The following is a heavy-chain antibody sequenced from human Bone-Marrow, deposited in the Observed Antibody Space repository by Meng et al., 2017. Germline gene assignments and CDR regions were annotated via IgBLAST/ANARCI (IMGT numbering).Heavy chain of an antibody. D-gene: IGHD1-1*01. Sequence: EVQVGGSGGGLVQPGGSLRLSCAASGFTFSNYAMSWVRQAPGQGLEWVSAISGRGGSTYYADSVKGRFTISRDNSKNTLYLQMNSLRAEDTAVYYCAEGGLEGDFDYWGQGTLVTVSS. V-gene: IGHV3-23*04. CDR1: GFTFSNYA. CDR2: ISGRGGST. CDR3: AEGGLEGDFDY. J-gene: IGHJ4*02.